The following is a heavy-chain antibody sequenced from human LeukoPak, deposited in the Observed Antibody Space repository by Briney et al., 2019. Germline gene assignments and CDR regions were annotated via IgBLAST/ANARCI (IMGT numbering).Heavy chain of an antibody. CDR3: TESPIDYSSSGDY. J-gene: IGHJ4*02. D-gene: IGHD6-6*01. Sequence: GESLKISCKGSGYSFTSYWISWVRQMPGKGLEWMGRIDPSDSYTNYSPSFQGHVTISVDKSISTAYLQWSSLKASDTAMYYCTESPIDYSSSGDYWGQGTLVTVSS. V-gene: IGHV5-10-1*01. CDR1: GYSFTSYW. CDR2: IDPSDSYT.